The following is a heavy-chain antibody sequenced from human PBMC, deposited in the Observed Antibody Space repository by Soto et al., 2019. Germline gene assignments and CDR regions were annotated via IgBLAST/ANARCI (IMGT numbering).Heavy chain of an antibody. Sequence: TGGSLRLSCAASGFTFDDYAMHWVRQAPGKGLEWVSGISWNSGNIGYADSVKGRFTISRDNAKKSLYLQMNSLRAEDTALYYCAKDVLPGIAATGPNWFDSWGQGTLVTVSS. CDR2: ISWNSGNI. V-gene: IGHV3-9*01. J-gene: IGHJ5*01. CDR1: GFTFDDYA. CDR3: AKDVLPGIAATGPNWFDS. D-gene: IGHD6-13*01.